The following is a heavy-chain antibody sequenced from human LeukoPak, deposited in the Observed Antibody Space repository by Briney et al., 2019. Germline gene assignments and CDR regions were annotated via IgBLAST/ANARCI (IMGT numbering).Heavy chain of an antibody. Sequence: GGSLRLSCAASGFTFSSSWMTWVRQAPGKGLEWVASINQDGGEIHYVDSVKGRFTISRDNAKNSLYLQMNSLRAEDTAVYYCAGDSSSSPGYWGQGTLVTVSS. J-gene: IGHJ4*02. CDR2: INQDGGEI. D-gene: IGHD6-13*01. CDR1: GFTFSSSW. V-gene: IGHV3-7*01. CDR3: AGDSSSSPGY.